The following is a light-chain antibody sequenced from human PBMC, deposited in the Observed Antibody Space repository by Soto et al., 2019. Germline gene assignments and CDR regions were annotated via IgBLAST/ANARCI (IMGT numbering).Light chain of an antibody. CDR1: QAIRND. Sequence: AIQMTQSPSSLSASVGERVTITCRASQAIRNDLGWYQQKPGKAPTLLIFGASNLQPGVPVRFSASGSGTNFTLTISNLQPEDFATYYCLQDYTYPWTFGQGTKVDI. CDR2: GAS. CDR3: LQDYTYPWT. J-gene: IGKJ1*01. V-gene: IGKV1-6*01.